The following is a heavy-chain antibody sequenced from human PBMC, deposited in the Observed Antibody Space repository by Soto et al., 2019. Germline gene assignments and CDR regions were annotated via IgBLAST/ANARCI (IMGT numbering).Heavy chain of an antibody. CDR2: IWYDESNK. CDR3: ARDVGWNDADAFDI. J-gene: IGHJ3*02. D-gene: IGHD1-1*01. V-gene: IGHV3-33*01. CDR1: GFTFSNSG. Sequence: QVPLVESGGGVVQPGRSLRLSCAASGFTFSNSGMHWVRQAPGKGLEWVAVIWYDESNKYYADSVKGRFTISRDNSKKTLYLQMNSLRAEDTAVYYCARDVGWNDADAFDIWGQGTMVTVSS.